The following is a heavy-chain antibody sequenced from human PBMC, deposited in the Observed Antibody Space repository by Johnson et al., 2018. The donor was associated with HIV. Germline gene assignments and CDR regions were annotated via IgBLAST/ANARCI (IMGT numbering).Heavy chain of an antibody. V-gene: IGHV3-30-3*01. J-gene: IGHJ3*02. CDR1: GFAFSSYA. Sequence: QVQLVESGGGVVQPGRSLRLSCATSGFAFSSYAVHWVRQAPGKGLEWVAVISYDGSNKYFADSVKGRFTISRENLNNTLYRQINSLRTEDTAVYYCARGRTQFLEGGAFDIWGQGTMVIVSS. CDR3: ARGRTQFLEGGAFDI. CDR2: ISYDGSNK. D-gene: IGHD3-3*01.